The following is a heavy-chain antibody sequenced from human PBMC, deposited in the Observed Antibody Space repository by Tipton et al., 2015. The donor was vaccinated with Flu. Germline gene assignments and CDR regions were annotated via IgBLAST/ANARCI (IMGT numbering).Heavy chain of an antibody. CDR2: IYTSGSS. Sequence: LRLSCTVSSGSISNYYWSWIRPPAGKGLEWIGRIYTSGSSNYNPSLKSRVTMSVDTSKNQFFLKLSSVTAADTAVYYCARERAQVGELFFRIYYFDYWGQGTLVTVSS. V-gene: IGHV4-4*07. D-gene: IGHD3-10*01. CDR1: SGSISNYY. J-gene: IGHJ4*02. CDR3: ARERAQVGELFFRIYYFDY.